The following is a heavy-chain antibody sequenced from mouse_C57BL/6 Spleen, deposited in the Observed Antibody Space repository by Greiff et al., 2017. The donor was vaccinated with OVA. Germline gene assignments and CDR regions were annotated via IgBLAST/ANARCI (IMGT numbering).Heavy chain of an antibody. Sequence: VQLKESGPGLVKPSQSLSLTCSVTGYSITSGYYWNWIRQFPGNKLEWMGYISYDGSNNYNPSLKNRISITRDTSKNQFFLKLNSVTTEDTATYYCARGTSFFYFDYWGQGTTLTVSS. D-gene: IGHD2-10*02. CDR3: ARGTSFFYFDY. V-gene: IGHV3-6*01. J-gene: IGHJ2*01. CDR1: GYSITSGYY. CDR2: ISYDGSN.